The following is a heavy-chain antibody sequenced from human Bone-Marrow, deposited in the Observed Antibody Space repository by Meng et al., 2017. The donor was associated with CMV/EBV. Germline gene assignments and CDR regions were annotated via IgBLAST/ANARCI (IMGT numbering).Heavy chain of an antibody. V-gene: IGHV4-30-2*01. D-gene: IGHD3-10*01. CDR3: AREAFGFGFDF. CDR2: IYHSGST. J-gene: IGHJ4*02. CDR1: GGAITSGDDS. Sequence: STLSGGAITSGDDSWSWRRQRPGKGREWSGYIYHSGSTSYNPSLKSRVTISVDRSRHQFSLRLTSVTAADTAVYYCAREAFGFGFDFWGQGTLVTVSS.